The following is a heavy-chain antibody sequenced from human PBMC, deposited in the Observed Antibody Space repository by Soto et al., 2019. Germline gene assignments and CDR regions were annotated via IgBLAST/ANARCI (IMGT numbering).Heavy chain of an antibody. J-gene: IGHJ4*02. CDR3: ARAYYYDSSGYQPFDH. D-gene: IGHD3-22*01. Sequence: GGSLRLSCAASGFTFSSYSMNWVRQAPGKGLEWVSSISSSSSYIYYADSVKGRFTISRDNAKNSLYLQMNSLRAEDTAVYYCARAYYYDSSGYQPFDHWGQGTLVTVSS. CDR2: ISSSSSYI. V-gene: IGHV3-21*01. CDR1: GFTFSSYS.